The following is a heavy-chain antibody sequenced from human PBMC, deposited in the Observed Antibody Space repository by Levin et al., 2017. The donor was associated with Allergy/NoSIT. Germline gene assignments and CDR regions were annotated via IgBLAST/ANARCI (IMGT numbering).Heavy chain of an antibody. CDR1: GFTFRSYW. Sequence: RGESLKISCAASGFTFRSYWMSWVRQAPGKGLEWVANINQDGSQKKYVDSVKGRFTISRDNAKNSLYLQMNSLRGEDTAVYYCVRDFLFGEFRYFDLWGRGSLVSVSS. D-gene: IGHD3-10*02. CDR3: VRDFLFGEFRYFDL. J-gene: IGHJ2*01. V-gene: IGHV3-7*01. CDR2: INQDGSQK.